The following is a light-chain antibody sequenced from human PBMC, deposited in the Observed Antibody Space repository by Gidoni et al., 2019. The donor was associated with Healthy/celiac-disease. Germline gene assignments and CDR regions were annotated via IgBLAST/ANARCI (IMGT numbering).Light chain of an antibody. J-gene: IGKJ4*01. Sequence: SISCRSSQSLLHSNGYNYLDWYLQKPGQSPQLLIYLGSNRASGVPDRFSGSGSGTDFTLKISRVEAEDVGVYYCMQALQTPLTFGGGTKVEIK. CDR2: LGS. CDR1: QSLLHSNGYNY. V-gene: IGKV2-28*01. CDR3: MQALQTPLT.